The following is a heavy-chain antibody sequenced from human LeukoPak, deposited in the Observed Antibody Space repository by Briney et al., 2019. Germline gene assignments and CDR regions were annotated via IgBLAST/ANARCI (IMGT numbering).Heavy chain of an antibody. Sequence: GASVKVSCKASGHTFTSYGISWVRQAPGQGIEWMGWISAYNGNANYAQKLQGRVTMTTDTSTSTAYMELRSLRSDDTAVYYCARDRWELLSGSDYWGQGTLVTVSS. J-gene: IGHJ4*02. V-gene: IGHV1-18*01. CDR3: ARDRWELLSGSDY. D-gene: IGHD1-26*01. CDR1: GHTFTSYG. CDR2: ISAYNGNA.